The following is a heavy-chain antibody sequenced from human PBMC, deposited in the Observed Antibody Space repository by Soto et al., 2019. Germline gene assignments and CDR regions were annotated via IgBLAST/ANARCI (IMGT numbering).Heavy chain of an antibody. D-gene: IGHD4-17*01. Sequence: GGSLRLSCAASGFTFSSYAMTWVRQAPGKGLEWVSVISSGGGSTYYADSVKGRFTISRDNSKNTMYLEMNSLRDEDTAIYYCAKDVKTTVVRAYDYWGQGTLVTVSS. CDR3: AKDVKTTVVRAYDY. CDR1: GFTFSSYA. J-gene: IGHJ4*02. CDR2: ISSGGGST. V-gene: IGHV3-23*01.